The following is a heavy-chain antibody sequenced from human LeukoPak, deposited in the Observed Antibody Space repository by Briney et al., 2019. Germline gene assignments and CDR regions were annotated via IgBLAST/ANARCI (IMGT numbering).Heavy chain of an antibody. J-gene: IGHJ3*02. V-gene: IGHV4-61*09. CDR2: IETSGST. CDR3: AGGDGGGWRTRAASVI. CDR1: GGSISSGNYF. Sequence: SETLSLTCTVSGGSISSGNYFWSWIRQPAGKGPEWIGHIETSGSTNYNPSLKSRVTISPDTSKNQFSLRMSSVTAADTAVYYCAGGDGGGWRTRAASVIWGQGTMVIVSS. D-gene: IGHD3-16*01.